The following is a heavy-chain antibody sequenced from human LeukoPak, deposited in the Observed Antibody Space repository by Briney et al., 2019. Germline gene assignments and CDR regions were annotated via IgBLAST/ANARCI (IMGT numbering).Heavy chain of an antibody. Sequence: SQTLSLTCTVSGGSISSGGYYWSWIRQHPGKGLEWIGYIPNSGSTYYNPSLKSRVTISVDTSKNQFSLKLSSVTAADTAVYYCARDSSSWFDYWGQGTLVTVSS. CDR2: IPNSGST. J-gene: IGHJ4*02. CDR3: ARDSSSWFDY. V-gene: IGHV4-31*03. D-gene: IGHD6-13*01. CDR1: GGSISSGGYY.